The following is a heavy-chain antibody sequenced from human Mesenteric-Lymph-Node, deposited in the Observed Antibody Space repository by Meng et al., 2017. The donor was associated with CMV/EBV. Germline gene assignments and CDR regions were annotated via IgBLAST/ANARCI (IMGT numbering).Heavy chain of an antibody. CDR2: INQTASEK. V-gene: IGHV3-7*01. D-gene: IGHD5-18*01. Sequence: GESLKISCVVSRSTFSKYYMTWVRQAPGEGLEWVANINQTASEKHHVDSVKGRFTISRDNAKNSLYLQMNSLRAEDTAVYYCARDTQYSLTSHWGQGTLVTVSS. J-gene: IGHJ4*02. CDR1: RSTFSKYY. CDR3: ARDTQYSLTSH.